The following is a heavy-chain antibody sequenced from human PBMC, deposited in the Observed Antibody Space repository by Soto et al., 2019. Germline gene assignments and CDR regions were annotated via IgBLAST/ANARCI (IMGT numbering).Heavy chain of an antibody. V-gene: IGHV3-7*03. J-gene: IGHJ5*02. Sequence: HPGGSLRLSCAASGFDFSVYWMSWVRQAPGKGPEWVANIKFDGSEKQYVDSVKGRFTISRDNARNSVFLQMNSLRAGDTAVYYCVKDGEYCSSATCYSPRNHYFDAWGQGTLVTVSS. CDR2: IKFDGSEK. CDR1: GFDFSVYW. D-gene: IGHD2-2*01. CDR3: VKDGEYCSSATCYSPRNHYFDA.